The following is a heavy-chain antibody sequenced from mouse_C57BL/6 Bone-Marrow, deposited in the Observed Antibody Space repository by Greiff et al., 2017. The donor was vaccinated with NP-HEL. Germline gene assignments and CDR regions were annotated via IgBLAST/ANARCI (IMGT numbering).Heavy chain of an antibody. CDR2: IYPRSGNT. J-gene: IGHJ2*01. CDR1: GYTFTSYG. D-gene: IGHD1-1*01. CDR3: ARWEVLRYLFR. V-gene: IGHV1-81*01. Sequence: VQLVESGAELARPGASVKLSCKASGYTFTSYGISWVKQRTGQGLEWIGEIYPRSGNTYYNEKFKGKATLTADKSSSTAYMELRSLTSEDSAVYFCARWEVLRYLFRWGQGTTLTVSS.